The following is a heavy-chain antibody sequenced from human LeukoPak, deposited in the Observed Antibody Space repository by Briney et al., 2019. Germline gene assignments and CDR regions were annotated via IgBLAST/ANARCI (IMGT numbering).Heavy chain of an antibody. J-gene: IGHJ4*02. CDR1: GGAICSYY. CDR3: ARARDGYNPTYFDY. V-gene: IGHV4-59*01. D-gene: IGHD5-24*01. CDR2: IYYSGST. Sequence: SETLSLTCTVSGGAICSYYWSWIRQPPGKGLEWIAYIYYSGSTNYNPSLKSRVTISVDTSKNQFSLKLSSVTAADTAVYYCARARDGYNPTYFDYWGQGTLVTVSS.